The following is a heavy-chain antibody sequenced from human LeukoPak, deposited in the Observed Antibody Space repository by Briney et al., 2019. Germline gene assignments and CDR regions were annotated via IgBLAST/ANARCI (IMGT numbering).Heavy chain of an antibody. CDR1: GFTFGDYA. Sequence: PGGSLRPSCTASGFTFGDYAMTWVRQAPGKGLEWVGFIRSKIYGGTPEYAASVKGRFTISRDDSKGVAYLQMNSLKTEDTAVYYCTRDQTPYYWGQGTLVTVSS. J-gene: IGHJ4*02. V-gene: IGHV3-49*04. CDR3: TRDQTPYY. CDR2: IRSKIYGGTP.